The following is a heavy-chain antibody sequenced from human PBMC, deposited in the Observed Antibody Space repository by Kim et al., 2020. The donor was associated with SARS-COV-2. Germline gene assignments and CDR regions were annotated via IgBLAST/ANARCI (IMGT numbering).Heavy chain of an antibody. CDR3: ARGRGYSYGTFDY. Sequence: GGSLRLSCAASGFTVSSNYMSWVRQAPGKGLEWVSVIYSGGSTYYADSVKGRFTISRDNSKNTLYLQMNSLRAEDTAVYYCARGRGYSYGTFDYWGQGTLVTVSS. D-gene: IGHD5-18*01. V-gene: IGHV3-66*01. J-gene: IGHJ4*02. CDR1: GFTVSSNY. CDR2: IYSGGST.